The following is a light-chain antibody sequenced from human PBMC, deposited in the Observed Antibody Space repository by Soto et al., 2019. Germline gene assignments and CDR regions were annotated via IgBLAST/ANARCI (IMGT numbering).Light chain of an antibody. CDR3: QQYDNSAPLS. V-gene: IGKV3D-20*01. CDR2: DGS. CDR1: QSVRSSY. Sequence: EIVLTQSPATLSLSPGDRATLSCGASQSVRSSYVAWYQQKAGLAPRLLIYDGSSRASGIPDRFSGSRSGTDFTLTIGRLEPEDFAVYYCQQYDNSAPLSFGGGTKVEMK. J-gene: IGKJ4*01.